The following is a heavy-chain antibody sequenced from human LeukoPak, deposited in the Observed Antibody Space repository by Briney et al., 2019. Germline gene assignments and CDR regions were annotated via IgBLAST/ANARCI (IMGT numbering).Heavy chain of an antibody. CDR2: ISSSSSYI. V-gene: IGHV3-21*01. CDR1: GFTFSSYS. D-gene: IGHD3-9*01. J-gene: IGHJ4*02. CDR3: ARGRGYYDILTGYLDY. Sequence: GGSLRLYCAASGFTFSSYSMNWVRQAPGKGLEWVSSISSSSSYIYYADSVKGRFTISRDNAKNSLYLQMNSLRAEDTAVYYCARGRGYYDILTGYLDYWGQGILVTVPS.